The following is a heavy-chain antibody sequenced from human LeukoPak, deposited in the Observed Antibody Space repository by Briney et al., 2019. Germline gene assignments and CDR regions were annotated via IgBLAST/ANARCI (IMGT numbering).Heavy chain of an antibody. CDR1: GFTFISYN. CDR2: ISSTSDYI. Sequence: GGSLRLSCAASGFTFISYNMNWVRQAPGTGLEWVSSISSTSDYIYYADSVKGRFTISRDNAKNALYLQMNSLRAEDTAVYYCARAPGGVDPYNYYYMDVWGKGTTVTISS. V-gene: IGHV3-21*01. D-gene: IGHD2-8*02. J-gene: IGHJ6*03. CDR3: ARAPGGVDPYNYYYMDV.